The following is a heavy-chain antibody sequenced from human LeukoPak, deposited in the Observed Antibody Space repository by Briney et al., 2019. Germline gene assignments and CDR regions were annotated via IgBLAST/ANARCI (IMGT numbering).Heavy chain of an antibody. CDR2: ISSTGTT. CDR1: IGSITSYY. Sequence: ETLSVTCTVSIGSITSYYWCWIRQPPGEGLKYIGHISSTGTTNYNPPLKNPLTMSVDTCNSQFSLRLISVTASDTAVYFCAGAASQHYFAYWGQGTLVAVSS. J-gene: IGHJ4*02. V-gene: IGHV4-59*01. CDR3: AGAASQHYFAY.